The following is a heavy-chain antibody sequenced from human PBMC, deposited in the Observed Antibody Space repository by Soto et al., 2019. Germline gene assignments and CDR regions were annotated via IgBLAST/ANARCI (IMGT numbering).Heavy chain of an antibody. D-gene: IGHD5-18*01. CDR2: IYYSGIT. V-gene: IGHV4-59*12. CDR3: ARGLDTAMVPRLGNSFDP. Sequence: SETLSLTCTVSGGSISSYYWSWIRQPPGKGLEWIGYIYYSGITNYNPSLKSRVTISVDTSKNQFSLKLSSVTAADTAVYYCARGLDTAMVPRLGNSFDPWGQGTLVTVSS. J-gene: IGHJ5*02. CDR1: GGSISSYY.